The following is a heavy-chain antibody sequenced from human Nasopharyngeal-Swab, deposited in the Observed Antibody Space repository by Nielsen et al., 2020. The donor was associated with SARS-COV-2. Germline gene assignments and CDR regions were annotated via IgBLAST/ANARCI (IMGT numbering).Heavy chain of an antibody. J-gene: IGHJ4*02. V-gene: IGHV3-23*01. CDR2: ISGSGGTT. CDR1: GFTFSSYA. D-gene: IGHD2-2*01. Sequence: GGSLRLPCAASGFTFSSYAMSWVRQAPGKGLEWVSAISGSGGTTYYADSVKGRFTISRDNSKNTLYLQMNSLRAEDTAVYYCAKDRSLYCSSTSCSKKFDSWGQGTLVTVSS. CDR3: AKDRSLYCSSTSCSKKFDS.